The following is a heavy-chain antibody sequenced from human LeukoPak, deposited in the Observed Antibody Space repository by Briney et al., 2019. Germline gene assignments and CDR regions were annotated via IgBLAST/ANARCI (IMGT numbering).Heavy chain of an antibody. CDR1: GFTFSDYY. CDR3: ARDLSSSWYGQDY. J-gene: IGHJ4*02. CDR2: ISSSGSTI. V-gene: IGHV3-11*01. Sequence: GGSLRLSCAASGFTFSDYYMSWIRQAPGRGLEWVSYISSSGSTIYYADSVKGRFTISRDNAKNSLYLQMNSLRAEDTAVYYCARDLSSSWYGQDYWGQGTLVTVSS. D-gene: IGHD6-13*01.